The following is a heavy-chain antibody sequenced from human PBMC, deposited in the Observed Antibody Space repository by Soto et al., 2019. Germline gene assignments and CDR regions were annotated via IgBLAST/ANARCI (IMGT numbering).Heavy chain of an antibody. J-gene: IGHJ4*02. CDR1: GGSISSYY. CDR2: IYYSGST. V-gene: IGHV4-59*01. D-gene: IGHD3-22*01. CDR3: ARGSPEGSPSYYDSSGYYGY. Sequence: ASETLSLTCTVSGGSISSYYWSWIRQPPGKGLEWIGYIYYSGSTNYNPSLKSRVTISVDTSKNQFSLKLSSVTAADTAVYYCARGSPEGSPSYYDSSGYYGYWGQGTLVTVSS.